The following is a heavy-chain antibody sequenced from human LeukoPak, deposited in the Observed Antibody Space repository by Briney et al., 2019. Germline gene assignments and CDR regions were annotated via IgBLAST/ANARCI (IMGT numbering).Heavy chain of an antibody. CDR3: ARGNSGSYSQDWFDP. CDR1: GFSFSSYW. J-gene: IGHJ5*02. V-gene: IGHV3-7*03. CDR2: IKQDGSEE. D-gene: IGHD1-26*01. Sequence: GGSLRLSCAASGFSFSSYWMTWVRQAPGKGLEWVANIKQDGSEEYYVDSVKGRFTISRDNAKNSLYLQMNSLRDDDMALYYCARGNSGSYSQDWFDPWGQGTLVTVSS.